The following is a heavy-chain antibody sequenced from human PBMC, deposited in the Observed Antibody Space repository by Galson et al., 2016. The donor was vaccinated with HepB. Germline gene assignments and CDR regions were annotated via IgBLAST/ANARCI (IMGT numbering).Heavy chain of an antibody. CDR2: INQDGSVK. D-gene: IGHD1-14*01. V-gene: IGHV3-7*03. Sequence: SLRLSCAASGFRFSSLWMSWVRQAPGKGLEWVALINQDGSVKHYVDSVKGRFIVSRDNAKNSLYLQMDSLRAEDTALYYCLRETGRGSPDSWDQGTLVTVSS. CDR1: GFRFSSLW. CDR3: LRETGRGSPDS. J-gene: IGHJ4*02.